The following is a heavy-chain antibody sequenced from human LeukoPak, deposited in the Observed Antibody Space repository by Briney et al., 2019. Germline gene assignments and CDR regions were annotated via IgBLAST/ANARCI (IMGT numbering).Heavy chain of an antibody. V-gene: IGHV3-48*04. D-gene: IGHD6-19*01. CDR1: GFTFSSYS. CDR2: ISSSSSTI. CDR3: ARARTYSSGWSIYYGMDV. J-gene: IGHJ6*02. Sequence: GGSLRLSCAASGFTFSSYSMNWVRQAPGKGLEWVSYISSSSSTIYYADSVKGRFTISRDNAKNSLYLQMNSLRAEDTAVYYCARARTYSSGWSIYYGMDVWGQGTTVTVSS.